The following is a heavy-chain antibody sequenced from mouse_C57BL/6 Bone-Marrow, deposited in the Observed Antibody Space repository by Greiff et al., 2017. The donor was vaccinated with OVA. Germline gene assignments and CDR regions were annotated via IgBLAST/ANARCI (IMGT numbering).Heavy chain of an antibody. J-gene: IGHJ4*01. CDR3: AREFFMDY. Sequence: VQLVESGGGLVKPGGSLKLSCAASGFTFSSYAMSWVRQTPEKRLEWVATISDGGSYTYYPDNVKGRFTISRDNAKNNLYLQMSHLKSEDTAMYYCAREFFMDYWGQGTSVTVSS. CDR2: ISDGGSYT. CDR1: GFTFSSYA. V-gene: IGHV5-4*01.